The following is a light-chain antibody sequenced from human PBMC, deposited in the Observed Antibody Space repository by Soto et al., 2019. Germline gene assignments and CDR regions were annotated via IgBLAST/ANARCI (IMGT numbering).Light chain of an antibody. Sequence: QSALTQPASVSGSPGQSITISCTGTSSDVGGYNYVSWYQQHPGKAPKLMIYEVSNRPSGVSKRFSGSKSGNTASLTISGLQAEDEAEYYCSSYTSSSTYVVFGGGTKLTVL. CDR1: SSDVGGYNY. CDR2: EVS. J-gene: IGLJ2*01. CDR3: SSYTSSSTYVV. V-gene: IGLV2-14*01.